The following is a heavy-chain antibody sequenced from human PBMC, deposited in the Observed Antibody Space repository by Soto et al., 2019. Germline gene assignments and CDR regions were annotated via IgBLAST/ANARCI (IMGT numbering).Heavy chain of an antibody. CDR1: GFSLRNSGVG. D-gene: IGHD4-17*01. CDR3: ARLTTGGVYFDY. V-gene: IGHV2-5*02. J-gene: IGHJ4*02. Sequence: QITLKESGPTLVKPTQTLTLTCTFSGFSLRNSGVGVGWIRQPPGKALEWLALIYWDDDKRYSPSLKSRPTITKHTPKNQLVLTTTNMDPVDTATYSCARLTTGGVYFDYWGQGTLVTVSS. CDR2: IYWDDDK.